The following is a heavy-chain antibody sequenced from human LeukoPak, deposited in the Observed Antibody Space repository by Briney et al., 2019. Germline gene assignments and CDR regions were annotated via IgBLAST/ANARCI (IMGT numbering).Heavy chain of an antibody. Sequence: GASVKVSCKASGYTFSGYYMHWVRQAPGQGLEWMGWINPKNGDTNYAQQFQGRVTMTRDTSISTDYMDLIRLRSDGTAFYYCATGEEGTTWWDDLQHWGQGTLVTVSS. J-gene: IGHJ1*01. CDR3: ATGEEGTTWWDDLQH. D-gene: IGHD2-8*02. CDR1: GYTFSGYY. V-gene: IGHV1-2*02. CDR2: INPKNGDT.